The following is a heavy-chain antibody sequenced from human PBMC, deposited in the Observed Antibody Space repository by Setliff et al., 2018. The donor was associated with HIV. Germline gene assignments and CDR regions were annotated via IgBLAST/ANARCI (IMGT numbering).Heavy chain of an antibody. V-gene: IGHV4-34*01. J-gene: IGHJ6*03. Sequence: PSETLSLTCDVYGGSFSGYYWSWIRQPPGKGLEWIGKINHSGSTNYNPSLKSRVTISVDTSKNQFSLKLSSVTAADTAVYYCARTRSDFWSGYSPYYYYYMDVWGKGTTVTVSS. CDR3: ARTRSDFWSGYSPYYYYYMDV. CDR2: INHSGST. D-gene: IGHD3-3*01. CDR1: GGSFSGYY.